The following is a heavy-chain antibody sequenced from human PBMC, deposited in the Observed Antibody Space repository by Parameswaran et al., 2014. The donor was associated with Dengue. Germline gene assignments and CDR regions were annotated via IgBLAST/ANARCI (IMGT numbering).Heavy chain of an antibody. D-gene: IGHD5-18*01. V-gene: IGHV3-33*01. CDR3: ARDGWGGAMVTVGHAFDI. Sequence: WIRQPPGKGLEWVAVIWYDGSNKYYADSVKGRFTISRDNSKNTLYLQMNSLRAEDTAVYYCARDGWGGAMVTVGHAFDIWGQGTMVTVSS. CDR2: IWYDGSNK. J-gene: IGHJ3*02.